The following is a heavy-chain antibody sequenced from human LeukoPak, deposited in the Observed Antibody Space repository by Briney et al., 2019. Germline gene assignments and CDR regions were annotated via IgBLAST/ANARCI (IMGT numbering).Heavy chain of an antibody. Sequence: PSETLSLTCTVSGGSISSGGYYWSWIRQPPGKGLEWIGYIYHSGSTYYNPSLKSRVTISVDRSKNQFSLKLSSVTATDTAVYYCARAPPLTGTTSEWFDPXXXGXLXXVSS. CDR2: IYHSGST. CDR3: ARAPPLTGTTSEWFDP. CDR1: GGSISSGGYY. D-gene: IGHD1-7*01. V-gene: IGHV4-30-2*01. J-gene: IGHJ5*02.